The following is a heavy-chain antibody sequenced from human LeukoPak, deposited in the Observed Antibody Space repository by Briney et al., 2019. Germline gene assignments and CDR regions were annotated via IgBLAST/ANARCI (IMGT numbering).Heavy chain of an antibody. V-gene: IGHV3-23*01. J-gene: IGHJ4*02. D-gene: IGHD6-13*01. CDR3: AKFGGYSSSHTYFDY. Sequence: PGGSLRLSCAASGFTFSSYAMSWVRQAPGKGLEWVSAISGSGGSTYYADSVKGRFTISRDNSKNTLYLQMNSLRAEDTAVYYCAKFGGYSSSHTYFDYWGQGTLVTVSS. CDR1: GFTFSSYA. CDR2: ISGSGGST.